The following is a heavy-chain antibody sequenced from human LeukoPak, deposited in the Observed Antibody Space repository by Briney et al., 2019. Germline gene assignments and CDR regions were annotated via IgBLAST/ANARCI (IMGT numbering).Heavy chain of an antibody. CDR1: GFTFSSYA. CDR2: NSGSGGST. V-gene: IGHV3-23*01. Sequence: PGGSLRLSCAASGFTFSSYAMSWVRQAPGKGLEWVSANSGSGGSTYYADSVKGRFTISRDNSKNTLYLQMNSLRAEDTAVYYCAKDRGYCSSTSCYTASRPHGYFDYWGQGTLVTVSS. D-gene: IGHD2-2*02. CDR3: AKDRGYCSSTSCYTASRPHGYFDY. J-gene: IGHJ4*02.